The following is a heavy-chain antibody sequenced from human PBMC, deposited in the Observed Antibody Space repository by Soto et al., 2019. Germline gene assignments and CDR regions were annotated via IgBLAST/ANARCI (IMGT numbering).Heavy chain of an antibody. CDR2: INPASGST. D-gene: IGHD6-25*01. CDR3: ARDLAAGDH. J-gene: IGHJ4*02. V-gene: IGHV1-46*01. Sequence: QVQLVQSGAEVKKPGASVKLSCRTSGYTFTHYDLHWVRQAPGQGLEWLAIINPASGSTNYAQDCLGRVTLTMDTSTTTVYMELSGLRAEDTSIFYCARDLAAGDHWGQGTLVTVSS. CDR1: GYTFTHYD.